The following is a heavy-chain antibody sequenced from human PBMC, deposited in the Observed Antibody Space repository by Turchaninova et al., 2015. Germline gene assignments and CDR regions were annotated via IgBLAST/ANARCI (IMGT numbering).Heavy chain of an antibody. V-gene: IGHV5-51*01. CDR2: IYPVDSDT. CDR1: GYSLARYW. D-gene: IGHD3-3*01. Sequence: EVQLVQSGAEVTRPGESLKISCQATGYSLARYWIGWVCQMPGRGLEWIGIIYPVDSDTKYSPSFQGRVTMSVDTSFNTAYLHWSSLKASDTAIYYCTRHELWSGFADPWGQGTLVTVSS. CDR3: TRHELWSGFADP. J-gene: IGHJ5*02.